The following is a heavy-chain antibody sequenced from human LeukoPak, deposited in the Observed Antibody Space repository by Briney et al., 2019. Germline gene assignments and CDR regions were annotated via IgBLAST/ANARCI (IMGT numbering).Heavy chain of an antibody. CDR3: ARAPKNDAYDI. Sequence: ASVKVSCKASGYTFTGYYIHWVRQTPGQGLEWVGWINPNSGDTHSAQNFQGRVTMTRDTSISTASMDLSRLRSDDTAVYYCARAPKNDAYDIWGRGTMVTVSS. CDR2: INPNSGDT. V-gene: IGHV1-2*02. J-gene: IGHJ3*02. CDR1: GYTFTGYY.